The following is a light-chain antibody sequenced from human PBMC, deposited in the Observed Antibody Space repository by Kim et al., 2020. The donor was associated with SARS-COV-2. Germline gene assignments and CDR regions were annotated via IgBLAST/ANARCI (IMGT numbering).Light chain of an antibody. V-gene: IGLV4-69*01. CDR1: SGNSSYS. CDR3: QTWGTGIVV. CDR2: LNSDGSH. Sequence: ASVKLTCTLSSGNSSYSIAWHQQQPEKGPRYLMKLNSDGSHSKGDGIPVRFSGSSSGAERYLTVSSLQSEDEADYYCQTWGTGIVVFDGGTQLTVL. J-gene: IGLJ3*02.